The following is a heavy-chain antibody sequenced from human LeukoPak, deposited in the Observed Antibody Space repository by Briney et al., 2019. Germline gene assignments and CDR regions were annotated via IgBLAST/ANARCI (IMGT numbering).Heavy chain of an antibody. CDR2: IYTNGST. D-gene: IGHD3-22*01. CDR3: ARHPYYYDSSGYHDTFDI. J-gene: IGHJ3*02. Sequence: SETLSLTCTVSGGSISSYYWSWIRQPPGKGLEWIGYIYTNGSTNYNPSLKSRVTISVDTSKNQFSLKLSSVTAADTAVYYCARHPYYYDSSGYHDTFDIWGQGTMVTVSS. V-gene: IGHV4-4*09. CDR1: GGSISSYY.